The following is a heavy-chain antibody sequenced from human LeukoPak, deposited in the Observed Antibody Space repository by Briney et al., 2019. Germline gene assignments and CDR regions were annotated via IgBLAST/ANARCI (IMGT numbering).Heavy chain of an antibody. CDR3: ARVENSRGYYYYMDV. CDR2: IKQDGSEK. D-gene: IGHD6-6*01. Sequence: GGSLRLSCAASGFTFSSYWMSWVRQAPGKGLEWVANIKQDGSEKYYVDSVEGRFTISRDNAKNSLYLQMNSLRAEDTAVYYCARVENSRGYYYYMDVWGKGTTVTISS. V-gene: IGHV3-7*01. CDR1: GFTFSSYW. J-gene: IGHJ6*03.